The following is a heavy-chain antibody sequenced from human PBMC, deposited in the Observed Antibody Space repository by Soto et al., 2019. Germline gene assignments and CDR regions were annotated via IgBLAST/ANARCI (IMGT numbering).Heavy chain of an antibody. V-gene: IGHV1-18*01. CDR3: ERESSSSSSRADYLDY. CDR2: ISGYSGNT. D-gene: IGHD6-6*01. J-gene: IGHJ4*02. CDR1: GYTFTSYG. Sequence: QVQLVQSGAEVKKPGDSVKVSCKASGYTFTSYGISWVRQAPGEGLEWMGWISGYSGNTNYAQNLQGRVTMTTDTSMSTAYMELRCLRSDDTAVYYCERESSSSSSRADYLDYWGQGTLVAVSS.